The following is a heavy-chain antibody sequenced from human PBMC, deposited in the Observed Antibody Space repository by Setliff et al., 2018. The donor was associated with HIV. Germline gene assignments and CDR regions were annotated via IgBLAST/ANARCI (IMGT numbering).Heavy chain of an antibody. CDR2: IYYRGST. CDR3: ARQFRYPNRAVAGVDY. J-gene: IGHJ4*02. CDR1: GGSIRSSSYY. Sequence: NPSETLSLTCNVSGGSIRSSSYYWGWIRQPPGKGLEWIGTIYYRGSTYYNPSLKSRVTISVDTSKNQFSLKLSSVTAADTAIYFCARQFRYPNRAVAGVDYWGQGTLVTVSS. V-gene: IGHV4-39*01. D-gene: IGHD6-19*01.